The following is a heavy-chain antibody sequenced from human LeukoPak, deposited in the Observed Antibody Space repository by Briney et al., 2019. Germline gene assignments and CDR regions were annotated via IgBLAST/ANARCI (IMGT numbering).Heavy chain of an antibody. Sequence: ASVKVSCKASGYTSTDYYMHWVRQAPGQGFEWMGWINPNDGDTNYAQKFQGRVTMTRDTSISTAHMEVSRLRSDDTAVYYCARANFLYCSSSTCLFDYWGQGTLVTVSS. V-gene: IGHV1-2*02. D-gene: IGHD2-2*01. CDR2: INPNDGDT. J-gene: IGHJ4*02. CDR3: ARANFLYCSSSTCLFDY. CDR1: GYTSTDYY.